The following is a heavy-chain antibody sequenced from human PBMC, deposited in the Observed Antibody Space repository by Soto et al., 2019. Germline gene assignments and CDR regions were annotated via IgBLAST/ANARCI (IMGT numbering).Heavy chain of an antibody. CDR1: GFSLSTSGVG. CDR3: PHRAYYDILTGYYRPYDYYGMDV. V-gene: IGHV2-5*01. CDR2: IYWNDDK. D-gene: IGHD3-9*01. Sequence: GSGPTLVNPTQTLTLTCTFSGFSLSTSGVGVGWIRQPPGKALEWLALIYWNDDKRYSPSLKSRLTITKDTSKNQVVLTMTNMDPVDTATYYCPHRAYYDILTGYYRPYDYYGMDVWGQGTTVTVSS. J-gene: IGHJ6*02.